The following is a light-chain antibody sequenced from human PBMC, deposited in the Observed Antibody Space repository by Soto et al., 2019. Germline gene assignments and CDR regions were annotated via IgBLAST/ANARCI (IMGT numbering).Light chain of an antibody. V-gene: IGKV2-30*02. J-gene: IGKJ5*01. CDR3: MQATHWPIT. CDR1: QSLVHSDGIAY. CDR2: KVS. Sequence: DVVMTQSPLSLPVTLVQPSSISCISNQSLVHSDGIAYFSWFQQRPGRSPRRLIYKVSNRDSGVPARFSGSGSGTDFALKISRVEADDVGVYYCMQATHWPITFGQGTRLEIK.